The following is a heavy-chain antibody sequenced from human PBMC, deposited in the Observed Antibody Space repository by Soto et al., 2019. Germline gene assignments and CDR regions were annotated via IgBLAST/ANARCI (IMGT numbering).Heavy chain of an antibody. Sequence: QVQLQESGPGLVKPSETLSLTCTVSGGSLSSYYWSWIRQPPGKGLEWIGYIYYSGSTNYNPSLKSRVTISVDTSKNQFSLKLSSVTAADTAVYYCARAADYGDYYFDYWGQGTLVTVSS. V-gene: IGHV4-59*01. CDR1: GGSLSSYY. J-gene: IGHJ4*02. CDR3: ARAADYGDYYFDY. D-gene: IGHD4-17*01. CDR2: IYYSGST.